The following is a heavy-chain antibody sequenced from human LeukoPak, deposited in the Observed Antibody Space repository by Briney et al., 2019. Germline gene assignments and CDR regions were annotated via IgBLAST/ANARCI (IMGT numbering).Heavy chain of an antibody. CDR1: GYTFTSYG. D-gene: IGHD5-24*01. CDR3: ARPRRWLQFWDY. Sequence: ASVKVSCKASGYTFTSYGISWVRQAPGQGLEWMGWINPNSGGTNYAQKFQGRVTMTRDTSISTAYMELSRLRSDDTAVYYCARPRRWLQFWDYWGQGTLVTVSS. V-gene: IGHV1-2*02. J-gene: IGHJ4*02. CDR2: INPNSGGT.